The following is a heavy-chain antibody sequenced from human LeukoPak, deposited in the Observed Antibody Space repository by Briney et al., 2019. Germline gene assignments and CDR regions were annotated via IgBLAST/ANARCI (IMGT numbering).Heavy chain of an antibody. CDR3: ATDRRGVAATLFDY. Sequence: GGSLRLSCAASGFTFSSYWMSWVRQAPGKGLEWVADIKQDGGEKYYVDSVKGRFTISRDNAKNSLYLQMNSLRAEDTAVYYCATDRRGVAATLFDYWGQGTLVTVCS. V-gene: IGHV3-7*01. CDR1: GFTFSSYW. CDR2: IKQDGGEK. D-gene: IGHD2-15*01. J-gene: IGHJ4*02.